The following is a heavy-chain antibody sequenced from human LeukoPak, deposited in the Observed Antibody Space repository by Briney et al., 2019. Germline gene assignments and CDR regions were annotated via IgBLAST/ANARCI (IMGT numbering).Heavy chain of an antibody. CDR3: ARDGPYYYDSIAFKPDAFDI. CDR1: GYTFTSYD. V-gene: IGHV1-69*13. J-gene: IGHJ3*02. D-gene: IGHD3-22*01. CDR2: IIPIFGTA. Sequence: ASVKVSCKASGYTFTSYDISWVRQAPGQGLEWMGGIIPIFGTANYAQKFQGRVTITADESTSTAYMELSSLRSEDTAVYYCARDGPYYYDSIAFKPDAFDIWGQGTMVTVSS.